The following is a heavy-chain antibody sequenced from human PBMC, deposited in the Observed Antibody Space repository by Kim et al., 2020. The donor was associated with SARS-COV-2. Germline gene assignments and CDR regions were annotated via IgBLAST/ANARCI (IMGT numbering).Heavy chain of an antibody. J-gene: IGHJ6*03. Sequence: SETLSLTCTVSGGSISSYYWSWIRQPPGKGLEWIGYIYYSGSTNYNPSLKSRVTISVDTSKNQFSLKLSSVTAADTAVYYCARVVGDYRDRYYYYYYMDVWGKGTTVTVSS. V-gene: IGHV4-59*01. CDR2: IYYSGST. CDR3: ARVVGDYRDRYYYYYYMDV. D-gene: IGHD4-17*01. CDR1: GGSISSYY.